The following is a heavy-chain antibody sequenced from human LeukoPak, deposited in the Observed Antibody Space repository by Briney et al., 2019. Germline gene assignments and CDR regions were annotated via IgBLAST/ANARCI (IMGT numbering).Heavy chain of an antibody. V-gene: IGHV4-61*02. Sequence: SETLSLTCTVPGGSFNSGSYYWSWIRQPAGKGLEWVGRIYTSGSTNYNPSLKSRVTISVDTSKNQFSLQLTSVTAADTAVYYCARAMRVDRFFDYWDQGILVTVSS. CDR3: ARAMRVDRFFDY. D-gene: IGHD5-12*01. J-gene: IGHJ4*02. CDR2: IYTSGST. CDR1: GGSFNSGSYY.